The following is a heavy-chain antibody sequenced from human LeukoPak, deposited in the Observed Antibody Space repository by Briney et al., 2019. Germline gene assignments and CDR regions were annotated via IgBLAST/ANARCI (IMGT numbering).Heavy chain of an antibody. CDR2: IYYTGST. V-gene: IGHV4-59*01. CDR3: ASSGNYYNWFDP. Sequence: SETLSLTCTFSGGSITSYYWSWIRQPPGKGLEWIGYIYYTGSTNYNPSLKSRVTISIDTSKNQFSLNLTSMTAADTAMYYCASSGNYYNWFDPWGQGTLVTVSS. D-gene: IGHD3-10*01. CDR1: GGSITSYY. J-gene: IGHJ5*02.